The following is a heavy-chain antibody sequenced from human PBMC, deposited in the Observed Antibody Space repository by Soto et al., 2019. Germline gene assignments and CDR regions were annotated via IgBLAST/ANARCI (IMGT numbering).Heavy chain of an antibody. CDR1: GGSISSYY. D-gene: IGHD3-3*01. Sequence: SETLCLTCTVSGGSISSYYWSWIRQPPGKGLEWIGYIYYSGSTNYNPSLKSRVTISVDTSKNQFSLKLSSVTAADTAVYYCARVGYDFWSGYSNPTFDYWGQGTLVTVSS. V-gene: IGHV4-59*01. CDR2: IYYSGST. CDR3: ARVGYDFWSGYSNPTFDY. J-gene: IGHJ4*02.